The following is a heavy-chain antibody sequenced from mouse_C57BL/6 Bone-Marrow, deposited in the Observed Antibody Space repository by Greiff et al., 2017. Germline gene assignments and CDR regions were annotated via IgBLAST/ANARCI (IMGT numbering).Heavy chain of an antibody. CDR2: IWSGGST. CDR3: ARNSYPYYYAMDD. J-gene: IGHJ4*01. CDR1: GFSLTSYG. D-gene: IGHD2-10*01. Sequence: VQVVESGPGLVQPSQSLSITCTVSGFSLTSYGVHWVRQSPGKGLEWLGVIWSGGSTDYNAAFISRLSISKDNSKSHVFFKMNSLQADDTAIDYCARNSYPYYYAMDDWGQGTAVTVSS. V-gene: IGHV2-2*01.